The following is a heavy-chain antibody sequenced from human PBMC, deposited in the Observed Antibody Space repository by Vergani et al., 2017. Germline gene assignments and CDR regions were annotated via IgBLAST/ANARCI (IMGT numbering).Heavy chain of an antibody. Sequence: QVQLQESGPGLVKPSQTLSLTCTVSGGSISSGGYYWSWIRQHPGKGLEWIGYIYYSGSTYYNPSLKSRVTISVDTSKNQFSLKLSSVTAADTAVYYCASVPHYDILTGYYLGAGAFDIWGQGTMVTVSS. CDR1: GGSISSGGYY. CDR2: IYYSGST. V-gene: IGHV4-31*03. CDR3: ASVPHYDILTGYYLGAGAFDI. D-gene: IGHD3-9*01. J-gene: IGHJ3*02.